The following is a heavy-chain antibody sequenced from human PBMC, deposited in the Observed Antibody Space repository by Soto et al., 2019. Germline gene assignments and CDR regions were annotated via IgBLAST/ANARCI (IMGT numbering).Heavy chain of an antibody. D-gene: IGHD5-12*01. V-gene: IGHV1-46*01. CDR1: GYTFTSYY. CDR3: ARAVGIVATIRVYDAFDI. Sequence: ASVKVSCKASGYTFTSYYMHWVRQAPGQGLEWMGIINPSGGSTSYAQKFQGRVTMTRDTSTSTVYMELSSLRSEDTAVYYCARAVGIVATIRVYDAFDIWGQGTMVTVSS. J-gene: IGHJ3*02. CDR2: INPSGGST.